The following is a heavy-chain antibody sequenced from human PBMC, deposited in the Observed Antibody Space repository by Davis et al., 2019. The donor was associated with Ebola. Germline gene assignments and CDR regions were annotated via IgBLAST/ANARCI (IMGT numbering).Heavy chain of an antibody. CDR2: ISGNGGST. D-gene: IGHD3-3*01. Sequence: GESLKISCSASGFTFSSYGLHWVRQAPGKGLEYVSAISGNGGSTYYADSVKGRFTISRDNSKNTLYLQMNSLRAEDTAVYYCAKGTIDYDFWSGYSSFGYWGQGTLVTVSS. CDR1: GFTFSSYG. J-gene: IGHJ4*02. V-gene: IGHV3-64*04. CDR3: AKGTIDYDFWSGYSSFGY.